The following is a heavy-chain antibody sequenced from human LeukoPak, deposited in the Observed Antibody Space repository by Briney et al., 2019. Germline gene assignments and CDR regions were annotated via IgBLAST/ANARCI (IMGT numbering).Heavy chain of an antibody. D-gene: IGHD3-9*01. V-gene: IGHV3-9*03. Sequence: GRSLRLSCAASGFTFDDYAMHWVRQAPGKGLEWVSGISWNSGSIGYADSVKGRFTISRDNAKNSLYLQMNSLRAEDMALFYCAKGGRYFDWLPHFDYWGQGTLVTVSS. CDR1: GFTFDDYA. CDR3: AKGGRYFDWLPHFDY. CDR2: ISWNSGSI. J-gene: IGHJ4*02.